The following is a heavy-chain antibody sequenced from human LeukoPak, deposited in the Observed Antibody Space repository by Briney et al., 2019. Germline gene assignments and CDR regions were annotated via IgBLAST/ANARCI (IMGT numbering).Heavy chain of an antibody. V-gene: IGHV3-15*01. D-gene: IGHD3-16*02. Sequence: GGSLRLSCAAYGFTFSNAWMSLVRQAPGKGLEWVGRSKSKTDGGTTDYAAPVKGRFTISRDDSKNTLYLQMNSLKTEDTAVYYCTTGYYDYAWGSYPNDYWGQGTLVTVSS. CDR1: GFTFSNAW. J-gene: IGHJ4*02. CDR2: SKSKTDGGTT. CDR3: TTGYYDYAWGSYPNDY.